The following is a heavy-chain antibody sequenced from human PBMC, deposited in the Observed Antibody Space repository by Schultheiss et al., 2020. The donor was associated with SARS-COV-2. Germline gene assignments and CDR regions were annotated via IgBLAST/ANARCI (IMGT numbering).Heavy chain of an antibody. CDR3: ARDPPYSSGWYGGDGMDV. Sequence: GGSLRLSCAASGFTFSDYYMSWIRQAPGKGLEWVSYISSSSSYIYYADSVKGRFTISRDNSKNTLYLQMNSLRAEDTAVYYCARDPPYSSGWYGGDGMDVWGQGTTVTVSS. CDR2: ISSSSSYI. D-gene: IGHD6-19*01. V-gene: IGHV3-11*06. J-gene: IGHJ6*02. CDR1: GFTFSDYY.